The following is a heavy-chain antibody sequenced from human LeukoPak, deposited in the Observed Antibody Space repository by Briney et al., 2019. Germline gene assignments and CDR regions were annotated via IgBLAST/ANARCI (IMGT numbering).Heavy chain of an antibody. V-gene: IGHV3-7*01. CDR2: INQHPCDI. CDR3: ATDRDNSYWQKRFDF. CDR1: GFTFSTYW. J-gene: IGHJ4*02. Sequence: GGALRLSCAGSGFTFSTYWMNWYGQAPGKGVEGAGNINQHPCDINYFHSVRGLFTISKYNAKNSLHLQMNSLRAEDTAVYYCATDRDNSYWQKRFDFWGQGTLVTVSS. D-gene: IGHD2-8*02.